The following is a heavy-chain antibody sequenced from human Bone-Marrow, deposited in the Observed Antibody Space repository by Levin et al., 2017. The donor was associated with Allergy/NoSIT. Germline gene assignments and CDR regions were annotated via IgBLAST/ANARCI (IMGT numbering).Heavy chain of an antibody. CDR3: ARGRSYAFDI. CDR1: GFTFSNSW. J-gene: IGHJ3*02. V-gene: IGHV3-74*01. D-gene: IGHD4-17*01. CDR2: IDPYGTIT. Sequence: PGGSLRLSCAASGFTFSNSWIHWVRQGPGEGLLWVSQIDPYGTITHYADSLKGRFTVSRDNAKNTLYLQINSLKDEDTAVYYCARGRSYAFDIWGQGTTVTVSS.